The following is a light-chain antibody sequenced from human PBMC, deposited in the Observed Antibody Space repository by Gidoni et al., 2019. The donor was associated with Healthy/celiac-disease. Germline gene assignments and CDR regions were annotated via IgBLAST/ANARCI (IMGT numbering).Light chain of an antibody. CDR2: GAS. Sequence: EIELTQSPGTLSLSPGERATLSCRASQSVSSSYLAWYQQKPGQAPRLLIYGASSRATGIPDRFSGSGSGTDFTLTISRLEPEDFAVYYCQQYGSSPPTLTFXGXTKVEIK. J-gene: IGKJ4*01. CDR3: QQYGSSPPTLT. CDR1: QSVSSSY. V-gene: IGKV3-20*01.